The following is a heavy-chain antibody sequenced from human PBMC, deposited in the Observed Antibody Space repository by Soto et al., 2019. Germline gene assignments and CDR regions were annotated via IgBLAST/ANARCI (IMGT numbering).Heavy chain of an antibody. V-gene: IGHV4-31*03. Sequence: SETLSLTCTFSGGSISSGGYYCSWIGQHPGKGLEWIGYIYYSGSTYYNPSLKSRVTISVDTSKNQFSLKLSSVTAADTAVYYCARDKGMNYYDSSGYPYYYYYGMEVWGQGTSDIVS. CDR2: IYYSGST. D-gene: IGHD3-22*01. CDR1: GGSISSGGYY. CDR3: ARDKGMNYYDSSGYPYYYYYGMEV. J-gene: IGHJ6*01.